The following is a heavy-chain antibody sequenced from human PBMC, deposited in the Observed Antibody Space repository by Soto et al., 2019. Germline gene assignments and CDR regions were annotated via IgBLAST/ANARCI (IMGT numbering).Heavy chain of an antibody. CDR3: ARHHGSGSEFQQ. Sequence: PSETLSLTCTVSGGSISSYYWSWIRQPPGKGLEWIGYIYYSGSTNYNPSLKSRVTISVDTSKNQFSLKLSSVTAADTAVYYCARHHGSGSEFQQWGQGTLVTVSS. J-gene: IGHJ1*01. CDR2: IYYSGST. D-gene: IGHD3-10*01. CDR1: GGSISSYY. V-gene: IGHV4-59*08.